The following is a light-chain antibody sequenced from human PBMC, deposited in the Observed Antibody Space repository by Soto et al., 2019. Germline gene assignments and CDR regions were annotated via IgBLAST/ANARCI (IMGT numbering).Light chain of an antibody. CDR2: AAS. Sequence: ALQMTQSPSSLSASLGDRVTITCRASQGIRNDLGWYQQKPGKAPRLLIYAASSLQSGVPSKFSGSGSGTDFTLTISSLQPEDFATYYCLQYDSYPWTFGQGTQVEI. CDR3: LQYDSYPWT. CDR1: QGIRND. J-gene: IGKJ1*01. V-gene: IGKV1-6*01.